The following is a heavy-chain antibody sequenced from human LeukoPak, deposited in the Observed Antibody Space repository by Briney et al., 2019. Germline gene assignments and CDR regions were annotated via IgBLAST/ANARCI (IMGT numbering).Heavy chain of an antibody. Sequence: AGGSLRLSCAASGFTVSTNYITWIRQAPEKGLEWVSVMYTLGNTNYADSVRGRFTISRDNSKNTLYLQMNSLRAEDTAVYYCAGYGGSYPYYMDVWGKGTTVTISS. J-gene: IGHJ6*03. D-gene: IGHD1-26*01. CDR2: MYTLGNT. CDR1: GFTVSTNY. V-gene: IGHV3-66*01. CDR3: AGYGGSYPYYMDV.